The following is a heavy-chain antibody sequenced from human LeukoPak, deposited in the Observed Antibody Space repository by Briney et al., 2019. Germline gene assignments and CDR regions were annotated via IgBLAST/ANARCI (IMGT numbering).Heavy chain of an antibody. D-gene: IGHD5-12*01. CDR1: GGSFSGYY. J-gene: IGHJ4*02. CDR2: INHSGST. Sequence: SETLSLTCAVYGGSFSGYYWSWIRQPPGKGLEWIGEINHSGSTNYNPSLKSRVTISVDTSKNQFSLKLSSVTAADTAVYYCARAIRRNVDIAATIYGRAYYFDYWGQGTLVTVSS. V-gene: IGHV4-34*01. CDR3: ARAIRRNVDIAATIYGRAYYFDY.